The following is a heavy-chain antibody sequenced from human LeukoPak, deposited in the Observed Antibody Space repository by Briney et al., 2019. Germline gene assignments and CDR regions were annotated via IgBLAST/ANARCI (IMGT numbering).Heavy chain of an antibody. V-gene: IGHV3-43*01. J-gene: IGHJ4*02. D-gene: IGHD3-16*01. Sequence: GGSLRLSCAASGFTFDDYTMHWVRQAPGKGLEWVSLISWDGGSTYYADSVKGRFTISRDNSKNSLYLQMNSLRTEDTALYYCAKDGEQGGDFDYWGQGTLVTVSS. CDR2: ISWDGGST. CDR3: AKDGEQGGDFDY. CDR1: GFTFDDYT.